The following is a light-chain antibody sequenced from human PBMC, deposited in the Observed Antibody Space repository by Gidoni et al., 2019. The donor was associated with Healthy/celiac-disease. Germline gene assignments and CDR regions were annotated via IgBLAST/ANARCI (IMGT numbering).Light chain of an antibody. CDR2: RNN. V-gene: IGLV1-47*01. J-gene: IGLJ3*02. CDR1: STNIGSNY. CDR3: AAWDDSLSGLV. Sequence: QSVLTQPPSAYGTPGQRVTISCSGSSTNIGSNYVYWYQQLPGTAPKLLIHRNNQLPSGFPDRFSGSKSGTSASLAISGLRSEDEADYYCAAWDDSLSGLVFGGGTKLTVL.